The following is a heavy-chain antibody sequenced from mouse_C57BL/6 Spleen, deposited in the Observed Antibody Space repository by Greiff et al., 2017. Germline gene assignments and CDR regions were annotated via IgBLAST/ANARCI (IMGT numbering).Heavy chain of an antibody. J-gene: IGHJ2*01. Sequence: QVQLKQSGPELVKPGASVKISCKASGYAFSSSWMNWVKQRPGKGLEWIGRIYPGDGDTNYNGKFKGKATLTADKSSITAYMQLSSLTSEDSAVYFCASNSYFDYWGQGTTHTVSS. D-gene: IGHD1-3*01. V-gene: IGHV1-82*01. CDR3: ASNSYFDY. CDR2: IYPGDGDT. CDR1: GYAFSSSW.